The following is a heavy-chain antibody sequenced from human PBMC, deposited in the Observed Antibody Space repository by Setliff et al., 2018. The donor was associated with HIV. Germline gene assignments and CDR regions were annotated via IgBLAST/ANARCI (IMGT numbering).Heavy chain of an antibody. CDR1: GYIFTGYY. J-gene: IGHJ5*02. V-gene: IGHV1-2*02. CDR3: ARGRNYDSSGYIGNWFDP. Sequence: ASVKVSCKASGYIFTGYYMHWVRQAPGQGLEWVGCINLNSGDTNYAQKFQDRVTVTRNTSTNTSYVEVRRLRSDDTAVYFCARGRNYDSSGYIGNWFDPWGQGTVVTVSS. D-gene: IGHD3-22*01. CDR2: INLNSGDT.